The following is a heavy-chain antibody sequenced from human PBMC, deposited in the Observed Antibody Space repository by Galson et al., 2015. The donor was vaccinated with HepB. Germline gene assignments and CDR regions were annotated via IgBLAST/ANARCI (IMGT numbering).Heavy chain of an antibody. V-gene: IGHV1-24*01. CDR2: FDPEEGET. CDR3: AASIATSPTQYYYDY. CDR1: GYTLTEVS. D-gene: IGHD3-22*01. Sequence: SVKVSCKVSGYTLTEVSMHWVRQSPGKGLEWMGGFDPEEGETVYAQNLQGRVTMTEDTSADTAYMELSSLRSEDTAIYYCAASIATSPTQYYYDYWGQGILVTVSS. J-gene: IGHJ4*02.